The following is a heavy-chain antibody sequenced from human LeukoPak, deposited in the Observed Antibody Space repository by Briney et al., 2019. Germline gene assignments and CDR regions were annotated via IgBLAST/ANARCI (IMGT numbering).Heavy chain of an antibody. V-gene: IGHV4-34*01. D-gene: IGHD3-16*02. J-gene: IGHJ6*03. CDR3: ARGYDYVWGSYPPYYYMDV. CDR2: INHSGST. CDR1: GGSFSGYY. Sequence: SETLSLTCAVYGGSFSGYYWSWIRQPPGKGLEWIGEINHSGSTNYNPSLKSRVTISVDTSKNQFSLKLSSVTAADTVVYYCARGYDYVWGSYPPYYYMDVWGKGTTVTVSS.